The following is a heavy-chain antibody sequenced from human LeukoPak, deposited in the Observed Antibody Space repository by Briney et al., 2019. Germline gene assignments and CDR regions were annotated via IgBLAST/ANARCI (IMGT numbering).Heavy chain of an antibody. D-gene: IGHD3-10*01. CDR3: ARVSVSDAFDI. V-gene: IGHV3-48*01. Sequence: PGGSLRLSCAASEFTFSSYSMNWVRQAPGKGLEWVSYITNSGNSKSYADSVKGRFTISRDNTKNSLYLQMNSLRAEDTAVYYCARVSVSDAFDIWGQGTMVTVSS. CDR2: ITNSGNSK. J-gene: IGHJ3*02. CDR1: EFTFSSYS.